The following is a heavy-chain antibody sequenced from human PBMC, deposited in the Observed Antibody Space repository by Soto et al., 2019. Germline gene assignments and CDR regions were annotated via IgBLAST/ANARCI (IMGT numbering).Heavy chain of an antibody. D-gene: IGHD2-15*01. CDR3: AGDSGYCSGGSCPPKGMDV. V-gene: IGHV3-53*04. CDR2: IYSGGST. CDR1: GFTVSSNY. Sequence: GGSMRLSCAASGFTVSSNYMSWVRPAPGKGLEWVSVIYSGGSTYYADSVKGRFTISRHNSKNTLYLQMNSLRAEDTAVYYCAGDSGYCSGGSCPPKGMDVWGKGTTVTVSS. J-gene: IGHJ6*03.